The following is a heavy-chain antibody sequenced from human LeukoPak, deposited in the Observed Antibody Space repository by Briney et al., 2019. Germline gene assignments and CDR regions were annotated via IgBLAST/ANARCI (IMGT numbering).Heavy chain of an antibody. CDR3: ARDHWTTVVRSGAFDI. Sequence: GASVKVSCKASGYTFTSYGISWVRQAPGQGLEWMGWISAYNGNTNYAQKLQGRVTMTTDTSTSTAYMELRSLRSDDTAVYYCARDHWTTVVRSGAFDIWGQGTMVTVSS. D-gene: IGHD4-23*01. J-gene: IGHJ3*02. CDR1: GYTFTSYG. V-gene: IGHV1-18*01. CDR2: ISAYNGNT.